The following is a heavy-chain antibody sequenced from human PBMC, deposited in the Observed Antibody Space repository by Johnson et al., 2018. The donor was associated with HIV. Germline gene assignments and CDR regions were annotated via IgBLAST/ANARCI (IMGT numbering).Heavy chain of an antibody. D-gene: IGHD3-10*01. CDR2: INWNGGST. V-gene: IGHV3-20*04. CDR1: GFTFDDYG. CDR3: ARAVTPFGDWEAFDI. J-gene: IGHJ3*02. Sequence: VQLVESGGGVVQPGRSLRLSCAASGFTFDDYGMSWVRQAPGKGLEWVSGINWNGGSTGYADSVKGRFTISRDNAKNSLYLQMNSLRAEDTALYYCARAVTPFGDWEAFDIWGQGTMVTVSS.